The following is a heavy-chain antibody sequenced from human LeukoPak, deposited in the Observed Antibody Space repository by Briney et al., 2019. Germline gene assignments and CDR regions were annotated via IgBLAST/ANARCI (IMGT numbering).Heavy chain of an antibody. CDR1: GYTISNYA. Sequence: GASVKVSCKASGYTISNYAFTWVRQAAGQGREWMGWISVFNGNTKYAQKLQGRVTMTTDTSTSTAYMELRSLTSDDTAVYYCARDRIGGTYYDYWGQGTLVTVSS. CDR2: ISVFNGNT. CDR3: ARDRIGGTYYDY. D-gene: IGHD1-26*01. J-gene: IGHJ4*02. V-gene: IGHV1-18*01.